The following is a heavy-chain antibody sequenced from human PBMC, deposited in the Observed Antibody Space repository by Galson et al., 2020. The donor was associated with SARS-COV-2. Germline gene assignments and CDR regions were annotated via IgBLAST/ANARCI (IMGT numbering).Heavy chain of an antibody. J-gene: IGHJ4*02. CDR3: ARDRNYDFWSGYSKYYFDY. D-gene: IGHD3-3*01. CDR1: GFIFSSYW. V-gene: IGHV3-7*01. CDR2: IKEDGSEK. Sequence: GGSLRLSCGASGFIFSSYWMSWVRQAPGKGLEWVANIKEDGSEKYYVDSVKGRFTISRDNAKNSLYLQMNSLRAEDTAVYYCARDRNYDFWSGYSKYYFDYWGQGTLVTVSS.